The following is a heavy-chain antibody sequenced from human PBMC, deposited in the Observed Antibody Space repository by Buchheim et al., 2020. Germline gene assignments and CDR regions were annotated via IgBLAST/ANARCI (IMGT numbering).Heavy chain of an antibody. CDR3: ARVPYCSSTSCYPYFHYYYMDV. CDR2: IIPILGIA. V-gene: IGHV1-69*02. J-gene: IGHJ6*03. D-gene: IGHD2-2*01. Sequence: QVQLVQSGAEVKKPGSSVKVSCKASGGTFSSYTISWVRQAPGQGLEWMGRIIPILGIANYAQKFQGRVTITADESTSTAYMELSSLRSEDTAVYYCARVPYCSSTSCYPYFHYYYMDVWGKGTT. CDR1: GGTFSSYT.